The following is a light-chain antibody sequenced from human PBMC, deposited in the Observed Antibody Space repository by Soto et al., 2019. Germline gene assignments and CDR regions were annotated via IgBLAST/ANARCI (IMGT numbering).Light chain of an antibody. Sequence: QSALTQPPSASVSPGQSVTISCTGTSSDVGGYNYVSWYQQHPGKAPKLMIYAVSQRPSGVPDRFSGSKSGNTASLTVSGLQAEDEADYYCSSYAGSNKVFGGGTKLTVL. J-gene: IGLJ2*01. CDR3: SSYAGSNKV. CDR1: SSDVGGYNY. V-gene: IGLV2-8*01. CDR2: AVS.